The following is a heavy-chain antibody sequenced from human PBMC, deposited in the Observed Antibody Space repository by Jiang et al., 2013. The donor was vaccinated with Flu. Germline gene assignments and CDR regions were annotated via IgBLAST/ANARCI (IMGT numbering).Heavy chain of an antibody. CDR2: IYYSGST. D-gene: IGHD6-13*01. V-gene: IGHV4-39*01. CDR3: ARLGSSWCGDYNWFDP. J-gene: IGHJ5*02. Sequence: VLKPSETLSLTCTVSGGSISSSSYYWGWIRQPPGKGLEWIGSIYYSGSTYYNPSLKSRVTISVDTSKNQFSLKLSSVTAADTAVYYCARLGSSWCGDYNWFDPWGQGTLVTVSS. CDR1: GGSISSSSYY.